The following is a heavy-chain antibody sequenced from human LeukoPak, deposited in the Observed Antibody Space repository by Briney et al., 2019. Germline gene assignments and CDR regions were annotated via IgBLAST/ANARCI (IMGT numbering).Heavy chain of an antibody. CDR3: ARMITFGGVIFDY. CDR1: GYSISGGYY. Sequence: SETLSLTCAVSGYSISGGYYWGWIRQPPGKGLEWIGSIYHSGSTYYDPSLKSRVTISVDTSKNQFSLKLSSVTAADTAVYYCARMITFGGVIFDYWGQGTLVTVSS. V-gene: IGHV4-38-2*01. CDR2: IYHSGST. D-gene: IGHD3-16*01. J-gene: IGHJ4*02.